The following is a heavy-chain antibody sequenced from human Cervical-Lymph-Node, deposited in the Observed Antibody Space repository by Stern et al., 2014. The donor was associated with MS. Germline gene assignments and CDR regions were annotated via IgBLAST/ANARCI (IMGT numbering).Heavy chain of an antibody. CDR2: VNSDTGDP. Sequence: QVQLVQSGSELQTPGASGKVSCTASGYSFTTYTINWVRQAPGRGLEWIGWVNSDTGDPTYAQVFTGRVVFSFDTSASTAYLSISGLKSDDTAVYYCVRLGGGGNYLDNWGQGTLVTVSS. D-gene: IGHD3-16*01. CDR3: VRLGGGGNYLDN. J-gene: IGHJ4*02. CDR1: GYSFTTYT. V-gene: IGHV7-4-1*02.